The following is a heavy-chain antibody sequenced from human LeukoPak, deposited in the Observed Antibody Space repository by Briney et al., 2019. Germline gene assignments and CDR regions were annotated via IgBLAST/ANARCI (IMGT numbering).Heavy chain of an antibody. D-gene: IGHD2-2*01. CDR2: ITAYNGNT. CDR3: ARGGGYCSSTSCYNWFDP. Sequence: ASVKVSCKAFGYTFTSYGISWVRQAPGQGLEWMGWITAYNGNTNYAQKLQGRVTMTTDTSTSTAYMELRSLRSDDTAVYYCARGGGYCSSTSCYNWFDPWGQGTLVTVSS. J-gene: IGHJ5*02. CDR1: GYTFTSYG. V-gene: IGHV1-18*01.